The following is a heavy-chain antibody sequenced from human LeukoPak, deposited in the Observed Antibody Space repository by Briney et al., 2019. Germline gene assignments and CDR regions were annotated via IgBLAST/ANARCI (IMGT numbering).Heavy chain of an antibody. CDR3: ARGGDYDSSFFDY. V-gene: IGHV1-18*01. CDR1: GYTFTSRG. J-gene: IGHJ4*02. CDR2: ISTYSDNT. D-gene: IGHD3-22*01. Sequence: ASVKVSCKASGYTFTSRGISWVRQAPGQGLEWMGWISTYSDNTNYAQKIQGRVTMTTDTSTSTAYMELRNLRSDDTAVYYCARGGDYDSSFFDYWGQGTLVTVSS.